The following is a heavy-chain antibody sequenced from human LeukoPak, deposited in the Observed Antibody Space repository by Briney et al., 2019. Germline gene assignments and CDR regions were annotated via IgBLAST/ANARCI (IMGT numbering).Heavy chain of an antibody. CDR2: ISGSGGST. J-gene: IGHJ5*02. Sequence: GGSLRLSCAASGFTFSSYAMSWVRQAPGKGLEWVSDISGSGGSTYYADSVKGRFTISRDNSKNTLYLQMNSLRAEDTAVYYCAKGPPVQLEQENNWFDPWGQGTLVTVSS. CDR1: GFTFSSYA. V-gene: IGHV3-23*01. D-gene: IGHD1-1*01. CDR3: AKGPPVQLEQENNWFDP.